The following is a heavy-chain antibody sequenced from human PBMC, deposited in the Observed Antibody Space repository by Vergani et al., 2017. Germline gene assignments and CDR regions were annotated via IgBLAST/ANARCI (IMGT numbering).Heavy chain of an antibody. CDR2: MDYSGST. V-gene: IGHV4-39*01. CDR1: GDSVISTDYH. J-gene: IGHJ4*02. CDR3: ASKGGGCRAAYCHSYDF. Sequence: QVQLQESGPGLVKPSETLSLTCTVSGDSVISTDYHWGWIRQPPGKGLEWIGSMDYSGSTSDNPSLESRISRSFETHKNQFSLRLTSVTAADAAVYYCASKGGGCRAAYCHSYDFWGPGTLVGVSS. D-gene: IGHD3-16*02.